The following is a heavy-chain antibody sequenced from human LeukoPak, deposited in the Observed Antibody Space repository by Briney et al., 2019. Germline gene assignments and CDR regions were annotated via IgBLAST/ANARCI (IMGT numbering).Heavy chain of an antibody. CDR1: GFTFDDYG. CDR2: INWNGGST. D-gene: IGHD6-19*01. Sequence: GGSLRLSCAASGFTFDDYGMSWVRQAPGKGLEWVSGINWNGGSTGYADSVKGRFTISRDNAKNSLYPQMNSLRAEDTALYYCARVRLGPNPDAFDIWGQGTMVTVSP. J-gene: IGHJ3*02. V-gene: IGHV3-20*04. CDR3: ARVRLGPNPDAFDI.